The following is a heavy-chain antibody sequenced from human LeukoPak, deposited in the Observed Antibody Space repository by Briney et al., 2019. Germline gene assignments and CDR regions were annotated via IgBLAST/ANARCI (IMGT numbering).Heavy chain of an antibody. V-gene: IGHV4-31*03. CDR3: ARDLYSNYVGWLDP. D-gene: IGHD4-11*01. J-gene: IGHJ5*02. CDR1: GGSISGGGYY. CDR2: IYYSGST. Sequence: SETLSLTCTVSGGSISGGGYYWSWIRQHPGKGLEWIGYIYYSGSTYYNPSLKSRVTISVDTSKNQFSLKLSSVTAADTAVYYCARDLYSNYVGWLDPWGQGTLVTGSS.